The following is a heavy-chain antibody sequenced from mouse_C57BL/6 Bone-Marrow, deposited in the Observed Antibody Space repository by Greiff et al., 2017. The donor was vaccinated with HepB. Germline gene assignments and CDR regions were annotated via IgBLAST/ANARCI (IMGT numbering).Heavy chain of an antibody. D-gene: IGHD2-4*01. J-gene: IGHJ4*01. V-gene: IGHV2-2*01. CDR1: GFSLTSYG. CDR3: ARKDYAGYYYAMDY. Sequence: QVQLQQSGPGLVQPSQSLSITCTVSGFSLTSYGVHWVRQSPGKGLEWLGVIRSGGSTDYNAAFISRLSISKDNSKSQVFIKMNSLQADDTAIYYCARKDYAGYYYAMDYWGQGTSVTVSS. CDR2: IRSGGST.